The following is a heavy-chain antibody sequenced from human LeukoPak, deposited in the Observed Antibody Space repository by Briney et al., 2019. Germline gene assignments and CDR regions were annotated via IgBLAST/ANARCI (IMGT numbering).Heavy chain of an antibody. CDR1: GFTFSTYG. D-gene: IGHD1-26*01. J-gene: IGHJ6*03. V-gene: IGHV3-30*02. Sequence: PGGSLRLSCAASGFTFSTYGMHWVRQAPGKGLEWVAFIRYDAINKYYADSVKGRFTISGDNSRNTLYLQMNSLRAEDTALYYCAKDGDTVSGTYYFDMDVWGKGTTVTISS. CDR3: AKDGDTVSGTYYFDMDV. CDR2: IRYDAINK.